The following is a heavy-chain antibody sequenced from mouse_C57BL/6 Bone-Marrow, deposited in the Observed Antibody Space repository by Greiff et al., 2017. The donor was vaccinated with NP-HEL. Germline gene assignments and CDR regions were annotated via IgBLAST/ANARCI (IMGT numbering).Heavy chain of an antibody. V-gene: IGHV1-82*01. CDR1: GYAFSSSW. CDR2: IYPGDGDP. J-gene: IGHJ2*01. Sequence: QVQLKESGPELVKPGASVKISCRASGYAFSSSWMNWVKQRPGKGLEWSGRIYPGDGDPNYNGKFKGKATLTADKSSSTAYMQLSSLTSEDSAVYFYATSRVDYWGQGTTLTVSS. CDR3: ATSRVDY.